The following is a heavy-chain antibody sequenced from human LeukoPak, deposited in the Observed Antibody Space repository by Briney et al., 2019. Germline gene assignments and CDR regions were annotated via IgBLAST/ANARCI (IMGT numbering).Heavy chain of an antibody. CDR3: ARRLTQYDCFDP. CDR1: GDIFSSNTAA. D-gene: IGHD2-2*01. Sequence: SQTLSLTCAISGDIFSSNTAAWNWIRQSPSRGLEWLGRTYYRSRWYNDYAVSERGRITVNPDTSKNQFSLHLNSVTPEDTAVYYCARRLTQYDCFDPWGQGILVTVSS. CDR2: TYYRSRWYN. V-gene: IGHV6-1*01. J-gene: IGHJ5*02.